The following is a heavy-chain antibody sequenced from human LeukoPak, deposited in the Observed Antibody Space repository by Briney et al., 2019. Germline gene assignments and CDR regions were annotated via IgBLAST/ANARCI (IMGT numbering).Heavy chain of an antibody. J-gene: IGHJ4*02. CDR1: GGSISSYY. Sequence: SETLSLTCTVSGGSISSYYWSWIRQPPGKGLEWIGYIYYSGSTNYNPSLKSRVTISVDTSKNQFSLKLSSVTAADTAVYYCARAGGYSYPYYFDYWGQGTLVTVSS. CDR3: ARAGGYSYPYYFDY. CDR2: IYYSGST. V-gene: IGHV4-59*01. D-gene: IGHD5-18*01.